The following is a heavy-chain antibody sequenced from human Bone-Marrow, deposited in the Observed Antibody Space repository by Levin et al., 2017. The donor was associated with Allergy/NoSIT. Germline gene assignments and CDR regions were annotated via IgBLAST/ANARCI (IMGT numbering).Heavy chain of an antibody. Sequence: KISCKASGGTFRSFAINWVRQAPGQGLEWMGGIIPMFGTPNFAKKLQGRITITADESTTTAYMELSSLRSEDTAVYYCATINTAMVNDLVYWGQGTLVTVSS. J-gene: IGHJ4*02. D-gene: IGHD5-18*01. CDR2: IIPMFGTP. CDR1: GGTFRSFA. V-gene: IGHV1-69*01. CDR3: ATINTAMVNDLVY.